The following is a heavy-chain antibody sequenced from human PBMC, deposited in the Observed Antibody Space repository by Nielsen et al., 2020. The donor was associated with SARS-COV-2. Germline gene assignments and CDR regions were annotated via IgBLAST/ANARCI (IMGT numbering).Heavy chain of an antibody. J-gene: IGHJ5*01. CDR1: RGSISSYY. Sequence: GSLRLSCTVSRGSISSYYWSWIRQPPGKGLEWIGYIYNSGSTNYNPSLKSRVAISVDTSKNQFSLKLSSVTAADTAIYYCARGQSGLAWFDSWGQGTLVTVS. V-gene: IGHV4-59*01. CDR2: IYNSGST. D-gene: IGHD3-10*01. CDR3: ARGQSGLAWFDS.